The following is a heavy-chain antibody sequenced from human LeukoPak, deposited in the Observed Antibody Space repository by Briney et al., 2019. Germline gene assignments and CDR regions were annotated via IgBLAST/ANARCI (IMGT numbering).Heavy chain of an antibody. V-gene: IGHV3-30*02. Sequence: GGSLRLSCAAFGFTFSSYGTHWVRQTPGKGLEWVAFIRHDGSYQQYADSVKGRFTVSRDNSKDMVYLQMNSLRTEDTAVYYCAKNRDSSDYPRDFDFWGQGTLVTVSS. D-gene: IGHD3-22*01. CDR1: GFTFSSYG. CDR3: AKNRDSSDYPRDFDF. CDR2: IRHDGSYQ. J-gene: IGHJ4*02.